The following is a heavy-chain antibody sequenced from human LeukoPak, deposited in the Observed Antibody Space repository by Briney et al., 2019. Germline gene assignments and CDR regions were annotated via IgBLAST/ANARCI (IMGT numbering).Heavy chain of an antibody. CDR1: GFTVSSNY. CDR2: IYSGGNT. V-gene: IGHV3-53*01. J-gene: IGHJ3*02. Sequence: PGGSLRLSCAASGFTVSSNYMSWVRQAPGKGLEWVSVIYSGGNTYYADSVKGRFAISRDNSRNTLYLQMNSLRAEDTAVYYCARDQTFDIWGQGTMVTVSS. CDR3: ARDQTFDI.